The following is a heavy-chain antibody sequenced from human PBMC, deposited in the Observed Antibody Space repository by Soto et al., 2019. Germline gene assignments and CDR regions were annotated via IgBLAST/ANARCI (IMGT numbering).Heavy chain of an antibody. CDR2: ISSRSRSI. J-gene: IGHJ4*02. V-gene: IGHV3-21*01. CDR3: ARKTYYDFWSGSDAYYFDY. D-gene: IGHD3-3*01. Sequence: GGSLRLSCAASGFTFSSYSMHWVRQAPGKGLEWVSSISSRSRSIYYADSVKGRFTISRDNSKNTLYLQMNSLRAEDTAVYYCARKTYYDFWSGSDAYYFDYWGQGTLVTVSS. CDR1: GFTFSSYS.